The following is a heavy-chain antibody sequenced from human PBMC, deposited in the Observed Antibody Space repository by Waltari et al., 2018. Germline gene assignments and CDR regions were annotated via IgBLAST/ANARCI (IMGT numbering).Heavy chain of an antibody. D-gene: IGHD4-17*01. Sequence: QVQVVQSGAEVKKPGASVKVSCKASGYTFTDYFTHWVRLAPGQGPEWIGWMNPKDGNTNYAQSFQGRVTMTRDTSINTAYMELSGLKSDDTAVYFCAGGYGDYRFDYWGQGTLVTVSS. CDR1: GYTFTDYF. V-gene: IGHV1-2*02. CDR3: AGGYGDYRFDY. CDR2: MNPKDGNT. J-gene: IGHJ4*02.